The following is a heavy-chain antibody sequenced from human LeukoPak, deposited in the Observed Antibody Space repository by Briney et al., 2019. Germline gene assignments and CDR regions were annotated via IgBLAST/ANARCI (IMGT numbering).Heavy chain of an antibody. J-gene: IGHJ5*02. CDR1: GFTFSSYG. Sequence: GGSLRLSCAASGFTFSSYGMHWVRQAPGKGLEWVAFIRYDGSNKYYADSVKGRFTISRDNSKNTLYLQMNSLRAEDTAVYYCARHFGLYYDIGDNWFDPWGQGTLVTVSS. D-gene: IGHD3-9*01. V-gene: IGHV3-30*02. CDR2: IRYDGSNK. CDR3: ARHFGLYYDIGDNWFDP.